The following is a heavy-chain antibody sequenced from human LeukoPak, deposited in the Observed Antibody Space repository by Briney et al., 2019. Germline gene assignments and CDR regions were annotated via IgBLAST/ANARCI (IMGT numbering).Heavy chain of an antibody. J-gene: IGHJ4*02. V-gene: IGHV4-34*01. CDR2: INHSGST. CDR3: ARGGYYYDSSGYYLLDY. CDR1: GGSFSGYY. D-gene: IGHD3-22*01. Sequence: SETLSLTCAVYGGSFSGYYWSWIRQPPGKGLEWIGEINHSGSTNYNPSHKSRVTISVDTSKNQFSLKLSSVTAADTAVYYCARGGYYYDSSGYYLLDYWGQGTLVTVSS.